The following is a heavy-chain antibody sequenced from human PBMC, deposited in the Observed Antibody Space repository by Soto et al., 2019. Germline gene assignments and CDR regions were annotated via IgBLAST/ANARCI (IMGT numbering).Heavy chain of an antibody. CDR1: GLTFSSYG. J-gene: IGHJ4*02. Sequence: GGSLRLSCAASGLTFSSYGMHWVRQAPGKGLEWVAVISYDGRNKYYADAVKGRFTISRDNSKNTLYLQMSSLRAEDTAVYYCAKVRAMGAITDYFDYWGQGTLVTVSS. CDR2: ISYDGRNK. D-gene: IGHD1-26*01. CDR3: AKVRAMGAITDYFDY. V-gene: IGHV3-30*18.